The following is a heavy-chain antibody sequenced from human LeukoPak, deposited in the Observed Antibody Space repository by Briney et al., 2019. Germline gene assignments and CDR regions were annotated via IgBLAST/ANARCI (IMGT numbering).Heavy chain of an antibody. D-gene: IGHD4-23*01. V-gene: IGHV3-23*01. CDR2: ISGSGGST. CDR3: AKDRPTVVTRRHYFDY. CDR1: GFTFSSYA. J-gene: IGHJ4*02. Sequence: PGGSLRLSCAASGFTFSSYAMHWVRQAPGKGLEWVSAISGSGGSTYYADSVKGRFTISRDNSKNTLYLQMNSLRAEDTAVYYCAKDRPTVVTRRHYFDYWGQGILVTVSS.